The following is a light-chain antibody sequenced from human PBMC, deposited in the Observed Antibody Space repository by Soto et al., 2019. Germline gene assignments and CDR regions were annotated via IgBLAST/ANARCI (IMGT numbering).Light chain of an antibody. V-gene: IGLV2-11*01. J-gene: IGLJ3*02. CDR2: DVA. Sequence: QSVLTQPRSVSGSPGQSVTISCTGTSSDIGDYNYVSWYQQHPGKAPQLIIFDVAKRPSGVPDRFTASKSGNTASLTISGLQAEDEPDYHCCSYAGRFSWVFGGGTKLTVL. CDR1: SSDIGDYNY. CDR3: CSYAGRFSWV.